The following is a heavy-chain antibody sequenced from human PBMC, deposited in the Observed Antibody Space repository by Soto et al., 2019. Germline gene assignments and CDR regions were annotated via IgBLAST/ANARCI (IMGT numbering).Heavy chain of an antibody. Sequence: SETLSLTCTVSGGSINNHYWSWIRQPPGQGLEWIGYIYYSGSTNYNPSLKSRVTMSVDTSKNQFSLKLSSLTAADTAIYYCARGYSGYDSDYYYMDVWGKGPTVTVSS. CDR2: IYYSGST. CDR3: ARGYSGYDSDYYYMDV. V-gene: IGHV4-59*11. D-gene: IGHD5-12*01. CDR1: GGSINNHY. J-gene: IGHJ6*03.